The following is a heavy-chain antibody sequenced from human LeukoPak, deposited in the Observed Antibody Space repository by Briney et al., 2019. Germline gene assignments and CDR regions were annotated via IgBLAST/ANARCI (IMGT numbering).Heavy chain of an antibody. J-gene: IGHJ3*02. CDR2: ISSSSSYI. CDR3: ARGGWFGELLYSNDAFDI. Sequence: GGSLRLSCAASGFTFSSYSMNWVRQAPGKGLEWVSSISSSSSYIYYADSVKGRFTISRDNAKNSLYLQMNSLRAEDTAVYYCARGGWFGELLYSNDAFDIWGQGTMVTVSS. V-gene: IGHV3-21*01. CDR1: GFTFSSYS. D-gene: IGHD3-10*01.